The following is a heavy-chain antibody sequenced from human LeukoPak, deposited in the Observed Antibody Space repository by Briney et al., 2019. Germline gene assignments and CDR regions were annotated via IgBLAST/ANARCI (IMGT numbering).Heavy chain of an antibody. CDR2: IYHSGST. CDR1: GGSISSGGYS. D-gene: IGHD3-22*01. Sequence: SETLSLTCAVSGGSISSGGYSWSWIRQPPGKGLEWIGYIYHSGSTYYNPSLKSRVTISVDRSKNQFSLKLSSVTAADTAVYHCARTIVVVTTNWFDPWGQGTLVTVSS. J-gene: IGHJ5*02. V-gene: IGHV4-30-2*01. CDR3: ARTIVVVTTNWFDP.